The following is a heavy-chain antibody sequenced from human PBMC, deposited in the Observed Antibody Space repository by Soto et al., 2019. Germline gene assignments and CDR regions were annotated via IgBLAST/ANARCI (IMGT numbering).Heavy chain of an antibody. CDR2: ISYDGSNK. J-gene: IGHJ6*02. Sequence: PGGSLRLSCAASGFTFSSYAMHWVRQAPGKGLEWVAVISYDGSNKYYADSVKGRFTISRDNSKNTLYLQMNSLRAEDTAVYYCARINGPLADPSFDWIDYYYYYGMDVWGQGTTVTVSS. CDR1: GFTFSSYA. CDR3: ARINGPLADPSFDWIDYYYYYGMDV. V-gene: IGHV3-30-3*01. D-gene: IGHD3-9*01.